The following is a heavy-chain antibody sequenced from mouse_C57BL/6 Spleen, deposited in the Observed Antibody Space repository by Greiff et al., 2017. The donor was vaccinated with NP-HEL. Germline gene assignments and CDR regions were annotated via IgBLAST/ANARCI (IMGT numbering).Heavy chain of an antibody. CDR2: IYPGDGDT. CDR1: GYAFSSYW. V-gene: IGHV1-80*01. D-gene: IGHD1-1*01. CDR3: ARDLLLRQRYFDV. Sequence: VKLQQSGAELVKPGASVKISCKASGYAFSSYWMNWVKQRPGKGLEWIGQIYPGDGDTNYNGKFKGKATLTADKSSSTAYMQLSSLTSEDSAVYFCARDLLLRQRYFDVWGTGTTVTVSS. J-gene: IGHJ1*03.